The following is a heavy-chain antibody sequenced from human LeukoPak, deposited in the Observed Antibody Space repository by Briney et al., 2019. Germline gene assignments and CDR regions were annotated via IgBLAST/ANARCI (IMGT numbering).Heavy chain of an antibody. Sequence: GASVKVSCKASGYTFTGYYMHWVRQAPGQGLEWMGWISPDSGGTNYAQKFQGRVTMTRDTSISTAYMELSRLRSDDTAVYYCARGILASTVTTGTYYYYGMDVWGQGTTVTVSS. D-gene: IGHD4-17*01. CDR1: GYTFTGYY. CDR3: ARGILASTVTTGTYYYYGMDV. CDR2: ISPDSGGT. J-gene: IGHJ6*02. V-gene: IGHV1-2*02.